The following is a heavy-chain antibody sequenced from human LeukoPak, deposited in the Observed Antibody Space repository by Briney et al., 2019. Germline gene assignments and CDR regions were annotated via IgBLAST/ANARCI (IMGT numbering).Heavy chain of an antibody. CDR2: IYYIGTT. Sequence: PSETLSLTCTVSGGSISTYYWSWIRQPPGKGLEWIGFIYYIGTTNYNPSLKSRATISLGTSKNQFSLKLTSVTAADTAVCYCARAQNWFDPWGRGTLVTVSS. V-gene: IGHV4-59*01. CDR1: GGSISTYY. J-gene: IGHJ5*02. CDR3: ARAQNWFDP.